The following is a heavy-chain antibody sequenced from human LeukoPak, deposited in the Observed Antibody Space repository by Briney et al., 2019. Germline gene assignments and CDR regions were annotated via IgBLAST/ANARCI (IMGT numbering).Heavy chain of an antibody. J-gene: IGHJ5*02. CDR1: GWSFNDYY. D-gene: IGHD2-2*01. CDR2: ILAGGDT. CDR3: ARGQVPAARGYNWFDP. Sequence: PSETLSLTCAVYGWSFNDYYWNWIRPPPGKGLEWIGEILAGGDTDLNTSLTSRVTISVDTSKKQFSLRLTSMIAADTALYYCARGQVPAARGYNWFDPWGQGTLVTVSS. V-gene: IGHV4-34*01.